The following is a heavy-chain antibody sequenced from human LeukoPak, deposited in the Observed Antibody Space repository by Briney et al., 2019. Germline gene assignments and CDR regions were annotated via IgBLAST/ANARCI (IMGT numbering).Heavy chain of an antibody. Sequence: GGSLRLSCAASGFTVSSNYMSWVRQAPGKGLEWVSVIYSGGSTYYADSVKGRFSISRDNSKNTLYLQMNSLRAEDTAVYYCARVSDYYYYMDVWGKGTTVTVSS. J-gene: IGHJ6*03. CDR1: GFTVSSNY. CDR2: IYSGGST. CDR3: ARVSDYYYYMDV. V-gene: IGHV3-53*01. D-gene: IGHD3-10*01.